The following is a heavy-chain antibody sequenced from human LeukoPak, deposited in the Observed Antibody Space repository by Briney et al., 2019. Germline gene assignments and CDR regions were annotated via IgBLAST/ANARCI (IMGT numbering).Heavy chain of an antibody. V-gene: IGHV1-46*01. CDR2: INPSGGGT. CDR3: ARDGSGDSSGYYPRPWDY. D-gene: IGHD3-22*01. J-gene: IGHJ4*02. CDR1: GYTFTNYY. Sequence: ASVKVSCKASGYTFTNYYMHWVRQAPGQGLEWMGIINPSGGGTNYAQKFQGRVTMTRDTSTSTIYMELSSLRSKDTAVYYCARDGSGDSSGYYPRPWDYWGQGTLVTVSS.